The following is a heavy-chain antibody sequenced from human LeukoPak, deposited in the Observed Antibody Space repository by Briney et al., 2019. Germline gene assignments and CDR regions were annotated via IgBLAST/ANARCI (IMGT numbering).Heavy chain of an antibody. CDR2: IYTSGST. V-gene: IGHV4-61*02. CDR1: GGSISSGSYY. Sequence: PSETLSLTCTVSGGSISSGSYYWSWIRQPAGKGLEWIGRIYTSGSTNYNPPLKSRVTISVDTSKNQFSLKLSSVTAADTAVYYCARGNLWWLLYWGQGTLITVSS. CDR3: ARGNLWWLLY. D-gene: IGHD5-12*01. J-gene: IGHJ4*02.